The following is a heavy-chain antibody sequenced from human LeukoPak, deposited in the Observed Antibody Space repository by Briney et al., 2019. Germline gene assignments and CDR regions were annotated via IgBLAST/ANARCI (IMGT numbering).Heavy chain of an antibody. Sequence: ASVKVSCKASGGTFSSYAISWVRQAPGQGLEWMGGIIPIFGTANYAQKFQGRVTITADKSTSTAYMELSSLRSEDTAVYYCAREYYYDSSGLFDYWGQGTLVTVS. D-gene: IGHD3-22*01. CDR1: GGTFSSYA. J-gene: IGHJ4*02. V-gene: IGHV1-69*06. CDR3: AREYYYDSSGLFDY. CDR2: IIPIFGTA.